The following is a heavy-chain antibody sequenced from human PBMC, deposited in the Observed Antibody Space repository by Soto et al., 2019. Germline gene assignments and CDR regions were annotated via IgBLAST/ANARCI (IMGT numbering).Heavy chain of an antibody. CDR3: AREQC. Sequence: GGSLRLSCAASAFTVSSENINWVRQAPGKGLEWVSVIYSGGGTSYADSVKGRFTVSRDNSKNTLYLQMNSLRVEDTALYYCAREQCWGRGTLVTVSS. CDR2: IYSGGGT. CDR1: AFTVSSEN. J-gene: IGHJ4*02. V-gene: IGHV3-66*01.